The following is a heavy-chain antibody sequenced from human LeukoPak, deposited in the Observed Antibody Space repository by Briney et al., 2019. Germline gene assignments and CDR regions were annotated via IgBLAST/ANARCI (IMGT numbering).Heavy chain of an antibody. CDR1: GYTFTSYD. J-gene: IGHJ5*02. Sequence: GASVKVSCKASGYTFTSYDINWVRQATGQGLEWMGWMNPNSGNTGYAQKFQGRVTMTRDMSTSTVYMELSSLRSEDTAVYYCARDPEVVVAAPGPNRDNRMLTWFDPWGQGTLVTVSS. D-gene: IGHD2-15*01. CDR3: ARDPEVVVAAPGPNRDNRMLTWFDP. V-gene: IGHV1-8*01. CDR2: MNPNSGNT.